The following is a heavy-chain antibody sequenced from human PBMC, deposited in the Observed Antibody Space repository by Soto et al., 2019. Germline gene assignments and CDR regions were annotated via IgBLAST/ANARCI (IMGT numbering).Heavy chain of an antibody. CDR3: SRDVLSDVFDY. V-gene: IGHV3-33*01. CDR2: IWYDGSNK. Sequence: QVQLVESGGGVVQPGRSLRLSCAASGFTFSSYGMHWVRQAPGKGLEWVAVIWYDGSNKYYADSVKGRFTISRDNSKNTLYLQMNSLRAADTAVDYCSRDVLSDVFDYWGQGTLVTVSS. J-gene: IGHJ4*02. CDR1: GFTFSSYG.